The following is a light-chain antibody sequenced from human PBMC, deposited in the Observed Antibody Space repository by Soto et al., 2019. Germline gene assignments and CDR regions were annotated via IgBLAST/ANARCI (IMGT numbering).Light chain of an antibody. V-gene: IGKV3-20*01. J-gene: IGKJ1*01. CDR3: QQYGSSPWT. CDR1: QSVGSNY. CDR2: AAF. Sequence: EIVLTQSPGTLSLSPGERATLSCRASQSVGSNYLAWYQQKPGRAPRLLIYAAFGRATGIPDRFSGSGSGTDFTLTISRLEPEDSAVYYCQQYGSSPWTFGQGTKVEVK.